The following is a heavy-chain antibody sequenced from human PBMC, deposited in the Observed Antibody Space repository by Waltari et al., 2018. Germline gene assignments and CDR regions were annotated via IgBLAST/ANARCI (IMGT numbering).Heavy chain of an antibody. CDR3: ARDVGYYMDV. CDR2: ISYDGSNK. V-gene: IGHV3-30-3*01. J-gene: IGHJ6*03. CDR1: GFTFSSSA. Sequence: QVQLVESGGGVVQPGRSLRLSCAASGFTFSSSAMHWVRQAPGKGLEWVAVISYDGSNKYYADSVKGRFTISRDNSKNTLYLQMNSLRAEDTAVYYCARDVGYYMDVWGKGTTVTISS.